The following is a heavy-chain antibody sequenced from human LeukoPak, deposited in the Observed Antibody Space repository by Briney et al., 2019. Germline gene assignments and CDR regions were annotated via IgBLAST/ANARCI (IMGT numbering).Heavy chain of an antibody. D-gene: IGHD6-13*01. Sequence: KPSETLSLTCTVSGGSISSYYWSWIRQPPGKGLEWIGYIYYSGSTNYNPSLKSRVTISVDTSKNQFSLKLSSVTAADTAVYYCARVSAAGMEFHYGMDVWGQGTTVFVSS. V-gene: IGHV4-59*01. J-gene: IGHJ6*02. CDR3: ARVSAAGMEFHYGMDV. CDR2: IYYSGST. CDR1: GGSISSYY.